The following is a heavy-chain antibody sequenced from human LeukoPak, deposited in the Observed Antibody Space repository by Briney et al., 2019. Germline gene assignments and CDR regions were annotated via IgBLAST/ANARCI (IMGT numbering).Heavy chain of an antibody. CDR2: INTDERST. V-gene: IGHV3-74*01. Sequence: GGSLRLSCAASGFTFRSYWMHWVRQAPGKGLVWVSRINTDERSTSYADSVKGRFTISRDNAKNTLYLQMNSLRAEDTAVYYCARVEYSGSLTNGFDYWGQGTLVTVSS. CDR1: GFTFRSYW. CDR3: ARVEYSGSLTNGFDY. D-gene: IGHD1-26*01. J-gene: IGHJ4*02.